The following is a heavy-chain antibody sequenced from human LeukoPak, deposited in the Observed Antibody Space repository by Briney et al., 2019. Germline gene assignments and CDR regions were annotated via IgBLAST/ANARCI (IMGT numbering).Heavy chain of an antibody. J-gene: IGHJ6*02. CDR1: GGSISSSSYY. Sequence: SETLSLTCTVSGGSISSSSYYWGWIRQPPGKGLEWIGSIYYSGSTYYNPSLKSRVTISVDTSKNQFSLKLSSVTAADTAVYYCARKADEAAAMGYGMDVWGQGTTVTVSS. CDR3: ARKADEAAAMGYGMDV. V-gene: IGHV4-39*01. CDR2: IYYSGST. D-gene: IGHD2-2*01.